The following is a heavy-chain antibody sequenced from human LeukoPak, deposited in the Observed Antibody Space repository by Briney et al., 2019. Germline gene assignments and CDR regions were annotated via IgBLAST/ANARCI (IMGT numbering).Heavy chain of an antibody. J-gene: IGHJ4*02. Sequence: GGSLRLSCAASGFTFSSYDMNWVRQAPGKGLEWVSYILNSGTTTYYADSVKGRFTISRDNAKNSLYLQMNSLRAEDTGVYYCARDRPNYWGQGILVTVSS. CDR1: GFTFSSYD. V-gene: IGHV3-48*03. CDR3: ARDRPNY. CDR2: ILNSGTTT.